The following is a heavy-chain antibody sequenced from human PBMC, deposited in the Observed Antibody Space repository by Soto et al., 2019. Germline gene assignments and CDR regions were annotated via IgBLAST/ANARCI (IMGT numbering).Heavy chain of an antibody. J-gene: IGHJ4*02. V-gene: IGHV4-39*03. D-gene: IGHD6-13*01. Sequence: PSETLSLTCTVSSASISSSSYTWGWIRQPPGKGLEWIGSIYYSGTTYYNPSLNSRVTVSVDTSKNQFSLKVTSVTAADTAVYYCTTEGLYIAAAVFDYWGQGTLVTVSS. CDR1: SASISSSSYT. CDR2: IYYSGTT. CDR3: TTEGLYIAAAVFDY.